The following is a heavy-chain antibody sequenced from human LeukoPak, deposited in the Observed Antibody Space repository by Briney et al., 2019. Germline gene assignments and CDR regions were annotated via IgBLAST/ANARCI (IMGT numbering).Heavy chain of an antibody. V-gene: IGHV1-2*06. J-gene: IGHJ4*02. CDR2: INPNSGGT. D-gene: IGHD7-27*01. CDR3: ARGLGIDY. CDR1: GYTFTAYC. Sequence: ASVKVSCKASGYTFTAYCMHWVRQAPGQGLEWMGRINPNSGGTNYALNFQGRVTMTRDTSISTAYMELSSLRSEDTAVYYCARGLGIDYWGQGTLVTVSS.